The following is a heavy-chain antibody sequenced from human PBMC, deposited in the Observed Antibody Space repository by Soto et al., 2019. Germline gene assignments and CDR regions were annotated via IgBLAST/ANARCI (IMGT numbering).Heavy chain of an antibody. Sequence: QVQLQESGPGLVKPSQTLSLTCTVSGGSISSGDYYWSWIRQPPGKGLEWIGYIYYSGFTYYTPSLNSRLTMSVATSKNQFSLKLSSVIAADTAVYYCARSDNYVPFDHWGQGTLVTVSS. V-gene: IGHV4-30-4*01. D-gene: IGHD4-4*01. J-gene: IGHJ4*02. CDR1: GGSISSGDYY. CDR2: IYYSGFT. CDR3: ARSDNYVPFDH.